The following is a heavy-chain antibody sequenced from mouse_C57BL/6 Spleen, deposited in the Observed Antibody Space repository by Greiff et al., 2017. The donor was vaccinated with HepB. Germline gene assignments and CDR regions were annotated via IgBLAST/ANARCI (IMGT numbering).Heavy chain of an antibody. Sequence: EVKLVESGGGLVQPKGSLKLSCAASGFSFNTYAMNWVRQAPGKGLEWVARIRSKSNNYATYYADSVKDRFTISRDDSESMLYLQMNNLKTEDTAMYYCVRQAVVARGYYFDYWGQGTTLTGSS. V-gene: IGHV10-1*01. CDR2: IRSKSNNYAT. CDR1: GFSFNTYA. D-gene: IGHD1-1*01. CDR3: VRQAVVARGYYFDY. J-gene: IGHJ2*01.